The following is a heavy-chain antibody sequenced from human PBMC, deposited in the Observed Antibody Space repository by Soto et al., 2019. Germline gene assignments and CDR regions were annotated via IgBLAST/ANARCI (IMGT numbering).Heavy chain of an antibody. J-gene: IGHJ6*02. CDR3: ARDGFQSSYYYYGMDV. CDR2: INPNSGGT. CDR1: GYTFTGYY. Sequence: ASVEVSCEASGYTFTGYYMHWVRQARGQGLEWMGWINPNSGGTNYAQKFQGRVTMTRDTSISTAYMELSRLRSDDTAVYYCARDGFQSSYYYYGMDVWGQGTTVTVS. V-gene: IGHV1-2*02.